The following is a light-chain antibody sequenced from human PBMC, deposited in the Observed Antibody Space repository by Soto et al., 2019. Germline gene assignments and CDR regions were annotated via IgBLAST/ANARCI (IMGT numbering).Light chain of an antibody. CDR1: SSDVGRYNY. CDR2: DVT. V-gene: IGLV2-14*03. J-gene: IGLJ1*01. CDR3: NSYTSSSTRV. Sequence: QSALTQPPSVSGSPGQSITISCTGTSSDVGRYNYVSWYQQHPGKAPKLMIYDVTNRPSGVSNRFSGSKSGNTASLTISGLQAEDEADYYCNSYTSSSTRVFGTGTKLTVL.